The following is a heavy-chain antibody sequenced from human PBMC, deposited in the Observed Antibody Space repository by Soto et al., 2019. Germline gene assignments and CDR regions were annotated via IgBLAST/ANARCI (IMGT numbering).Heavy chain of an antibody. CDR2: IIPIFGTA. CDR1: GGTFSSYA. V-gene: IGHV1-69*13. J-gene: IGHJ3*02. D-gene: IGHD3-3*01. CDR3: ARPHYDFWSGSQNDAFDI. Sequence: SVKVSCKASGGTFSSYAISWVRQAPGQGLEWMGGIIPIFGTANYAQKFQGRVTITADESTSTAYMELSSLRSDDTAVYYCARPHYDFWSGSQNDAFDIWGQGTMVTVSS.